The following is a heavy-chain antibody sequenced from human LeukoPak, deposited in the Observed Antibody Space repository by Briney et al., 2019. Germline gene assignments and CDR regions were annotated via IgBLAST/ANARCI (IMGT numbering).Heavy chain of an antibody. CDR1: GFTFSSYA. CDR2: ISGSGGST. V-gene: IGHV3-23*01. D-gene: IGHD3-22*01. Sequence: PGGSLRLSCAASGFTFSSYAMSWVRQAPGKGLEWVSAISGSGGSTYYADSVKGRFTISGDNSKNTLYLQMNSLRAEDTAVYYCAKDPGGSYYYDSSGYFPYYFDYWGQGTLVTVSS. CDR3: AKDPGGSYYYDSSGYFPYYFDY. J-gene: IGHJ4*02.